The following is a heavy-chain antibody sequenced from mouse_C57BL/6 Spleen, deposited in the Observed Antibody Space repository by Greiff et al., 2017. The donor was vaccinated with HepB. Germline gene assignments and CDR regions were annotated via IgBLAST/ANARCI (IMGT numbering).Heavy chain of an antibody. CDR1: GYTFTDYY. CDR3: ARGYYGKDAMDY. CDR2: INPYNGGT. Sequence: EVKLQESGPVLVKPGASVKMSCKASGYTFTDYYMNWVKQSHGKSLEWIGVINPYNGGTSYNQKFKGKATLTVDKSSSTAYMELNSLTSEDSAVYYCARGYYGKDAMDYWGQGTSVTVSS. D-gene: IGHD1-1*01. V-gene: IGHV1-19*01. J-gene: IGHJ4*01.